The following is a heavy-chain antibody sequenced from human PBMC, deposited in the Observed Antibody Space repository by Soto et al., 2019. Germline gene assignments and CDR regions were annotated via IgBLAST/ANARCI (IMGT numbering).Heavy chain of an antibody. D-gene: IGHD3-10*01. CDR2: IYPGDSDT. V-gene: IGHV5-51*03. CDR3: ARAMVRGKNYYGMDV. CDR1: GYSFTSYW. Sequence: EVQLVQSGAEVKKPGESLKISCKGSGYSFTSYWIGWVRQMPGKGLEGMGIIYPGDSDTRYSPSFQGQVTISADKSIGTACRQWSSLKASDTAMYYCARAMVRGKNYYGMDVWGQGTTVTVSS. J-gene: IGHJ6*02.